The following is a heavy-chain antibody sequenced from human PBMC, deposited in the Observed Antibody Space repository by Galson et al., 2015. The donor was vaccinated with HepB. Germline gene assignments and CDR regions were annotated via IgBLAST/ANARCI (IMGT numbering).Heavy chain of an antibody. Sequence: LRLSCAASGFTFSSYGMHWVRQAPGKGLEWVAVISYDGSNKYYADSVKGRFTISRDNSKNTLYLQMNSLRAEDTAVYYCAKDRVAIGPDAFDIWGQGTMVTVSS. D-gene: IGHD2-15*01. J-gene: IGHJ3*02. V-gene: IGHV3-30*18. CDR1: GFTFSSYG. CDR2: ISYDGSNK. CDR3: AKDRVAIGPDAFDI.